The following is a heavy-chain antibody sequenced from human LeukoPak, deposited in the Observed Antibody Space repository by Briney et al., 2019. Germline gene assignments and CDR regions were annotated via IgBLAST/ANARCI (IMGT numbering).Heavy chain of an antibody. CDR3: ARGGNRYCSGVSCYMFDY. CDR1: GFTFSSYD. D-gene: IGHD2-15*01. CDR2: IGTAGDT. Sequence: GGSLRLSCAASGFTFSSYDMHWVRQATGKGLEWVSAIGTAGDTYYPGSVKGRFTISRENAKNSLYLQMNSLRAGDTAVYYCARGGNRYCSGVSCYMFDYWGQGTLVTVSS. V-gene: IGHV3-13*01. J-gene: IGHJ4*02.